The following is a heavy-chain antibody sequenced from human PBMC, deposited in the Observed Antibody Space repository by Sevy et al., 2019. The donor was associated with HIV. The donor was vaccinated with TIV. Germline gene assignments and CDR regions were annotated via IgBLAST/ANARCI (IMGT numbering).Heavy chain of an antibody. V-gene: IGHV3-13*01. Sequence: GGSLRLSCAASGFTFSNYDMHWVRQATGKGLEWVSAIGTAGDTYYPGSVKGRFTISRENAKNTSYLQMNSLRAGDTAVYYCARGGDIVVVPTVWGYMDVWGKGTTVTVSS. J-gene: IGHJ6*03. CDR2: IGTAGDT. CDR3: ARGGDIVVVPTVWGYMDV. D-gene: IGHD2-2*01. CDR1: GFTFSNYD.